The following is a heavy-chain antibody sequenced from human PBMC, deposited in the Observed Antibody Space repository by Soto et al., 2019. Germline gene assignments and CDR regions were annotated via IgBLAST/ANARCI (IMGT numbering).Heavy chain of an antibody. CDR3: ARVVHYYDSSGPDY. J-gene: IGHJ4*02. D-gene: IGHD3-22*01. V-gene: IGHV3-48*03. CDR2: IDRSGSTI. CDR1: GFTFSSYE. Sequence: GGSLRLSCAASGFTFSSYEMNWVRQAPGKGLEWVSYIDRSGSTIYYADSVKGRFTISRDNAKNSLYLQMNSLRAGDTAVYFCARVVHYYDSSGPDYWGQGTLVTVSS.